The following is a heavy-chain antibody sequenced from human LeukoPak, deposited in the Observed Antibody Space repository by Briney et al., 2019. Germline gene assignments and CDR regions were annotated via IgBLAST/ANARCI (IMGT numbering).Heavy chain of an antibody. J-gene: IGHJ4*02. Sequence: ASVKVSCKASGYTFTSYGISWVRQAPGQGLEWMGWISAYNGNTNYAQKLQGRVTMTTDTSTSTAYMELRSLRSDDTAVYYCAKDRSSPRYDSSGYYLVWGQGTLVTVSS. D-gene: IGHD3-22*01. V-gene: IGHV1-18*01. CDR1: GYTFTSYG. CDR2: ISAYNGNT. CDR3: AKDRSSPRYDSSGYYLV.